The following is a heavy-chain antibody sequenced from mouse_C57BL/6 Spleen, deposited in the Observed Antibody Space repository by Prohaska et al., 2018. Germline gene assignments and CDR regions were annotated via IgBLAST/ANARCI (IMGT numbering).Heavy chain of an antibody. V-gene: IGHV5-16*01. CDR3: ARGDYYGSSYDAMDY. CDR2: INYDGSST. CDR1: GFTFSDYY. D-gene: IGHD1-1*01. Sequence: GFTFSDYYMAWVRQVPEKGLEWVANINYDGSSTYYLDSLKSRFIISRDNAKNILYLQIISLKSEDTATYYCARGDYYGSSYDAMDYWGQGTSVTVSS. J-gene: IGHJ4*01.